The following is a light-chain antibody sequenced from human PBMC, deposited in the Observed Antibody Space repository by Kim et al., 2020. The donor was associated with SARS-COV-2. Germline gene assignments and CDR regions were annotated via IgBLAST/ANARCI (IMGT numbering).Light chain of an antibody. CDR1: QSISSW. Sequence: ASVGDRVTITCRASQSISSWLAWFQQKPGKAPKRLIYKASSLESGVPSRFSGSASGTEFTITISSLQPDDFATYYCQQYNDYPWTFGQGTKVDIK. J-gene: IGKJ1*01. CDR2: KAS. V-gene: IGKV1-5*03. CDR3: QQYNDYPWT.